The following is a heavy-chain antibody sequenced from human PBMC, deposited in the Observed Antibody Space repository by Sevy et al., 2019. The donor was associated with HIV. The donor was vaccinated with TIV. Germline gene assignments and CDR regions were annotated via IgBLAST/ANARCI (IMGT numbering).Heavy chain of an antibody. Sequence: GESLKISCAASGFTFSDYYMSWIHQAPGKGLEWVSYISSSGSTIYYADSVKGRFTISRDNAKNSLYLQMNSLRAEDTAVYYCARESITMDQGYFDYWGQGTLVTVSS. CDR3: ARESITMDQGYFDY. V-gene: IGHV3-11*01. CDR1: GFTFSDYY. CDR2: ISSSGSTI. D-gene: IGHD3-10*01. J-gene: IGHJ4*02.